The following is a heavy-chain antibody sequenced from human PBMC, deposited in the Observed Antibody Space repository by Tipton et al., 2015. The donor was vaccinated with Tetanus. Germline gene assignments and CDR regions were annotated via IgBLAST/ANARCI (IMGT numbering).Heavy chain of an antibody. CDR2: TYYTGST. Sequence: TLSLTCTVSDGSISSAGYYWTWIRQRPGKGLEWIGYTYYTGSTFYNPSLRSRVSISADTSKNQFSLTVTSVTAADTGMYYCTRDGRAVGDSDYWGQGTLVTVSS. J-gene: IGHJ4*02. CDR3: TRDGRAVGDSDY. V-gene: IGHV4-31*03. CDR1: DGSISSAGYY. D-gene: IGHD6-19*01.